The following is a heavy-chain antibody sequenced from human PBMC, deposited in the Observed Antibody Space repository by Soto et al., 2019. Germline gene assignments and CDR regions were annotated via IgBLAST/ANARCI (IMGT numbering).Heavy chain of an antibody. CDR1: GFSLSTSGVG. V-gene: IGHV2-5*02. CDR3: AHSRVGYYDILTGQYYFDY. CDR2: IYWDDDK. D-gene: IGHD3-9*01. J-gene: IGHJ4*02. Sequence: QITLKESGPTLVKPTQTLTLTCTFSGFSLSTSGVGVGWIRQTPGKALEWLALIYWDDDKRYRPSLKSRLTITKDTSKNQVVLTMTNMDPVDTATYYCAHSRVGYYDILTGQYYFDYWGQGTLVTVSS.